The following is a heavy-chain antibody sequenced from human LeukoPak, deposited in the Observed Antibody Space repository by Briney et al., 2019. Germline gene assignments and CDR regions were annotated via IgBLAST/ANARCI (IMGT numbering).Heavy chain of an antibody. J-gene: IGHJ1*01. CDR2: IYYSGST. Sequence: SETLSLTCTVSGGSISSSSYFWGWIRQPPGKGLEWIGYIYYSGSTNYNPSLKSRVTISVDTSKNQFSLKLSSVTAADTAVYYCARDLVDSSGYYYPGYFQHWGQGTLVTVSS. CDR3: ARDLVDSSGYYYPGYFQH. CDR1: GGSISSSSYF. V-gene: IGHV4-61*01. D-gene: IGHD3-22*01.